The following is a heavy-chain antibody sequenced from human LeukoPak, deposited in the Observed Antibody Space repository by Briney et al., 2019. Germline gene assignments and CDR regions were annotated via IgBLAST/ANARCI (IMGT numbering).Heavy chain of an antibody. CDR1: GYTFTSYG. D-gene: IGHD2-15*01. Sequence: ASVKVSCKASGYTFTSYGISWVRQAPGQGLEWMGWISAYNGNTNYAQKLQGRVTMTTDTSTSTAYMELRSLRSDDTAVYYCARRYCSGGSCSLFDYWGQGTLVTVSS. CDR2: ISAYNGNT. CDR3: ARRYCSGGSCSLFDY. J-gene: IGHJ4*02. V-gene: IGHV1-18*01.